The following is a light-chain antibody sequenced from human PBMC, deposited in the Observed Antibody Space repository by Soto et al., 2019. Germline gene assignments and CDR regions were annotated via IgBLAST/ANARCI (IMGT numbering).Light chain of an antibody. CDR2: MVS. CDR1: QSISNG. V-gene: IGKV1-5*03. Sequence: DIQMTQSPSTLSASVGDRVTITCRASQSISNGLAWYQQKPGKAPKLLIYMVSSLESGVPSRFSGSGSGTEFTLPISSLQPDDFATYYCQQYNSYPYTFGQGTNLEIK. CDR3: QQYNSYPYT. J-gene: IGKJ2*01.